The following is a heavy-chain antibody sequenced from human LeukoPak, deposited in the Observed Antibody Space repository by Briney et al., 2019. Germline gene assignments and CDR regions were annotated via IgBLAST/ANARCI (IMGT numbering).Heavy chain of an antibody. Sequence: GGSLRLSCAASGFTFSNSAMSWVRQPPGKGLEWVSAMSASGTYYADSVKGRFTISRDNSKNTLYLQMNSLRAEDTAIYYCAKITTDWGQGTLVTASS. V-gene: IGHV3-23*01. CDR2: MSASGT. CDR3: AKITTD. D-gene: IGHD1-1*01. CDR1: GFTFSNSA. J-gene: IGHJ4*02.